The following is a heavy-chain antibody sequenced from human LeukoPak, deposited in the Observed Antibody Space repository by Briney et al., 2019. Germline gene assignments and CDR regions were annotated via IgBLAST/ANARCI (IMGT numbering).Heavy chain of an antibody. CDR2: NYNSGST. Sequence: PSETLSLTCTVSGGSISSISYYWGWIRQPRGEGRGWNENNYNSGSTKYNPSLKSRVTISVDTSKNQYSLKLSAVTAADTAVYYCARRGGEYSGYDFVYFDLWGRGTLVTVSS. D-gene: IGHD5-12*01. J-gene: IGHJ2*01. CDR1: GGSISSISYY. CDR3: ARRGGEYSGYDFVYFDL. V-gene: IGHV4-61*05.